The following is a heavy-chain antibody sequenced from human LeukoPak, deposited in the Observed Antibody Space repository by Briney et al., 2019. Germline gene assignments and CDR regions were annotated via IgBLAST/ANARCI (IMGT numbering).Heavy chain of an antibody. D-gene: IGHD3-10*01. CDR1: GDSISSSSGY. CDR3: TRDSQLEWFYS. Sequence: SETLSLTCSVSGDSISSSSGYWGWIRQSPGEGLEWIGTIYYDGSTYYNPSLKSRVTISMDTSKNQFSLNLSSVTAADTAVYYCTRDSQLEWFYSWGQGALVTVSS. CDR2: IYYDGST. V-gene: IGHV4-39*07. J-gene: IGHJ5*01.